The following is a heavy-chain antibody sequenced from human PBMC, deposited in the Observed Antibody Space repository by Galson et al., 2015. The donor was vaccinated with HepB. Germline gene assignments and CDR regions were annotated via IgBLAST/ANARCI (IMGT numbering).Heavy chain of an antibody. J-gene: IGHJ5*02. CDR1: GYSFTSYF. Sequence: SVKVSCKASGYSFTSYFMHWVRQAPGHGLEWIGIINPSGGSTTYTQIFQVTTNAQRVQGKVTMTSDTSTSTVYLELSSQTSNDRAVYYCARGMVEGGNGEVRTWGQCTVVTVSS. D-gene: IGHD3-10*01. V-gene: IGHV1-46*03. CDR3: ARGMVEGGNGEVRT. CDR2: INPSGGST.